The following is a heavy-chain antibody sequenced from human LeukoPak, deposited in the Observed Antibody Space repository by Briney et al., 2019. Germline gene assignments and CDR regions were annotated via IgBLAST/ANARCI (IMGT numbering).Heavy chain of an antibody. CDR1: GYTFTSYY. J-gene: IGHJ3*02. D-gene: IGHD1-26*01. Sequence: ASVKVSCKASGYTFTSYYMHWVRQAPGQGREWMGIINPSGGSTSYAQKFQGRVTMTTDTSTSTAYMELRSLRSDDTAVYYCARGGRWELPRPYAFDIWGQGTMVTVSS. CDR3: ARGGRWELPRPYAFDI. V-gene: IGHV1-46*01. CDR2: INPSGGST.